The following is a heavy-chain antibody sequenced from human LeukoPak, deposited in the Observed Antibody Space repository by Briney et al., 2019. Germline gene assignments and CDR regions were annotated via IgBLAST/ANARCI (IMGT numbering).Heavy chain of an antibody. CDR3: ARDESTSILWW. V-gene: IGHV1-46*01. CDR1: GYTFINYY. Sequence: GASVKVSCKASGYTFINYYMHWARQAPGQGLEWMGIINPSGGSTSYAQKFQGRVTITRDTSTSTVYMELSSLRSEDTAVYYCARDESTSILWWWGQGTLVTVSS. D-gene: IGHD2-21*01. J-gene: IGHJ1*01. CDR2: INPSGGST.